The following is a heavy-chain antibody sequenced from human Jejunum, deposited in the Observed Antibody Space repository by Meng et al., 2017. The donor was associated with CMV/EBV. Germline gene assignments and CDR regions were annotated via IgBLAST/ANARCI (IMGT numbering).Heavy chain of an antibody. CDR2: ESYDGSTQ. J-gene: IGHJ1*01. D-gene: IGHD1-1*01. V-gene: IGHV3-30-3*01. CDR1: GFLFRTFA. Sequence: SCAASGFLFRTFALHWVRPAPGRGLEWLAFESYDGSTQQYADSVKGRFTISRDNSVNTLYLQMDSLRPEDTAMYYCATDLKLPTYHWGQGTLVTVSS. CDR3: ATDLKLPTYH.